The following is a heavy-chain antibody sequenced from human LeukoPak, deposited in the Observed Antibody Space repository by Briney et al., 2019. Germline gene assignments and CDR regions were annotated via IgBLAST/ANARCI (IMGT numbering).Heavy chain of an antibody. J-gene: IGHJ5*02. CDR1: GGSISSGSYY. CDR2: INHSGST. D-gene: IGHD3-3*01. CDR3: ARYTIFGVVSFDP. V-gene: IGHV4-39*07. Sequence: PSETLSLTCTVSGGSISSGSYYWSWIRQPPGKGLEWIGEINHSGSTNYNPSLKSRVTISVDTSKNQFSLKLSSVTAADTAVYYCARYTIFGVVSFDPWGQGTLVTVSS.